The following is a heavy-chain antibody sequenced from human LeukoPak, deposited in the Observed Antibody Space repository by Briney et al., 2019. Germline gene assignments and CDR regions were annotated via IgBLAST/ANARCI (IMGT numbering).Heavy chain of an antibody. J-gene: IGHJ4*02. CDR3: ARDRDCSSTSCYYYFDY. Sequence: SVKVSCKASGGTFSSYAISWVRQAPGQGLEWMGRIIPIFGTAKYAQKFQGRVTITTDESTSTAYMELSSLRSEDTAVYYCARDRDCSSTSCYYYFDYWGQGTLVTVSS. V-gene: IGHV1-69*05. D-gene: IGHD2-2*01. CDR1: GGTFSSYA. CDR2: IIPIFGTA.